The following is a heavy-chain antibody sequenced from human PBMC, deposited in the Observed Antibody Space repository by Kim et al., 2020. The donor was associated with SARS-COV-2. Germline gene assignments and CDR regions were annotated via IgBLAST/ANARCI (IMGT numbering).Heavy chain of an antibody. CDR1: VYTFTGYD. J-gene: IGHJ4*02. CDR3: ARGPTWFDGPYYFDY. D-gene: IGHD3-10*01. Sequence: ASVKVSCKCSVYTFTGYDINWVRQSSGKGGDGMGRINPNCGETCYAQKFQGRFSMTSNTSISTAYMALSSLTSEDTAVYYCARGPTWFDGPYYFDYWGQGSPVTVSS. V-gene: IGHV1-8*01. CDR2: INPNCGET.